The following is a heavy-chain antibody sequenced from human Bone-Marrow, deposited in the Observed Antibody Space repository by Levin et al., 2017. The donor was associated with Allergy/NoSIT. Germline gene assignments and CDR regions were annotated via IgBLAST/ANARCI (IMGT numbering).Heavy chain of an antibody. Sequence: LSLTCAASGFRFSSYGMHWVRQAPGKGLEWLAVIAYDGSNEYIADSVKGRFTISRDNSKNTLYLQMNSLRAEDTAVYYCAKDQDLVVVPPTFYAMDVWGQGTTVTVS. CDR1: GFRFSSYG. CDR3: AKDQDLVVVPPTFYAMDV. J-gene: IGHJ6*02. V-gene: IGHV3-30*18. CDR2: IAYDGSNE. D-gene: IGHD2-2*01.